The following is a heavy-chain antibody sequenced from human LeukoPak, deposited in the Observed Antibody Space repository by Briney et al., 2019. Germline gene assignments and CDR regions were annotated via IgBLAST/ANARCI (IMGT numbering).Heavy chain of an antibody. CDR1: GFTVSSNY. J-gene: IGHJ4*02. CDR3: ARDRALYDSRRGYYYTEDDY. CDR2: IYSGGST. Sequence: PGGSLRLSCAASGFTVSSNYMSWVRQAPGKGLEWVSVIYSGGSTYYADSVKGRFTISRDNSKNTLYLQMNSLRAEDTAVYYCARDRALYDSRRGYYYTEDDYWGQGTLVTVSS. V-gene: IGHV3-66*01. D-gene: IGHD3-22*01.